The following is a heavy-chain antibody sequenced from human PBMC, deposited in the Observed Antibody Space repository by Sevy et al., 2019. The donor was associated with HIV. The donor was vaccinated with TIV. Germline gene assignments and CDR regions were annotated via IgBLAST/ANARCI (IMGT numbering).Heavy chain of an antibody. Sequence: GGSLRLSCAASGFTFSSYDMHWVRQVTGKGLEWVSVIGSSGDPYYPGSLKGRFTISRENAKNSVYLQMNSLRAGDTAVYYCERSGRYSDNGMDVWGQGTTVTVSS. J-gene: IGHJ6*02. CDR2: IGSSGDP. D-gene: IGHD5-12*01. CDR3: ERSGRYSDNGMDV. V-gene: IGHV3-13*05. CDR1: GFTFSSYD.